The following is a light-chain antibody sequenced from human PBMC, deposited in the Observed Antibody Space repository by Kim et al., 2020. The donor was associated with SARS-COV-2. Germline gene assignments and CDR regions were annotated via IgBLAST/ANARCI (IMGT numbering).Light chain of an antibody. V-gene: IGLV3-19*01. CDR1: SLRSYY. CDR3: NSRDSNDNVV. J-gene: IGLJ2*01. Sequence: SSELTQDPAVSVALGQTVRITCQGDSLRSYYATWYQQKPGQAPIVVIYGKNNRPSGIPDRFSGSSSGNTASLTITGTQAGDEAYYYCNSRDSNDNVVFGG. CDR2: GKN.